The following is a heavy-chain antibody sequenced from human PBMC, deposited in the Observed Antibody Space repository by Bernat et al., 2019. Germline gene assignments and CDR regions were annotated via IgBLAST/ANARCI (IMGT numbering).Heavy chain of an antibody. CDR3: ARDRGIVGATPRVFD. CDR2: IYSGGST. Sequence: EVQLLESGGGLVQPGGSLRLSCAASGFTFSSYAMSWVRQAPGKGLEWVSAIYSGGSTYYADSVKGRFTISRDNSKNTLYLQMNSLRAEDTAVYYCARDRGIVGATPRVFDWGQGTLVTVSS. J-gene: IGHJ4*02. V-gene: IGHV3-66*01. CDR1: GFTFSSYA. D-gene: IGHD1-26*01.